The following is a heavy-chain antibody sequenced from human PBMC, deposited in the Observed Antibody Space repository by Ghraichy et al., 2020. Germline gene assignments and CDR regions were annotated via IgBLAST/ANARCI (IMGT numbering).Heavy chain of an antibody. Sequence: SETLSLTCTVSGGSISSYYWSWIRQPPGKGLEWIGYIYYSGSTNYNPSLKSRVTISVDTSKNQFSLKLSSVTAADTAVYYCARLHGYGGARGAFDIWGQGTMVTVSS. CDR1: GGSISSYY. D-gene: IGHD1-26*01. CDR3: ARLHGYGGARGAFDI. CDR2: IYYSGST. V-gene: IGHV4-59*01. J-gene: IGHJ3*02.